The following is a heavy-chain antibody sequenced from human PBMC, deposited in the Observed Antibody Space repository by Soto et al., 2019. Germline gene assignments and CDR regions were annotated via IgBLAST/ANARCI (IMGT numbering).Heavy chain of an antibody. CDR3: AKEKGEMATAIGYFDY. Sequence: GGSLRLSCTTSGFTFDTYGMHWVRQAPGKGLEWVAIIWYDGSNKYYADSVKGRFTISRDNSKNTLYLQMNSLRAEDTAVYYCAKEKGEMATAIGYFDYWGQGTLVTVSS. D-gene: IGHD5-18*01. CDR1: GFTFDTYG. CDR2: IWYDGSNK. V-gene: IGHV3-33*06. J-gene: IGHJ4*02.